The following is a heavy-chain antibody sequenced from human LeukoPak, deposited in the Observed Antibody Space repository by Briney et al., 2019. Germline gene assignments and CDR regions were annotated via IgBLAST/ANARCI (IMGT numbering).Heavy chain of an antibody. J-gene: IGHJ4*02. V-gene: IGHV3-7*01. CDR1: GFTLSSYW. CDR2: IKQDGSEK. CDR3: ARKAVAGHFDY. D-gene: IGHD6-19*01. Sequence: GGSLRLSCAASGFTLSSYWMSWVRQAPGKGLEWVANIKQDGSEKYYVDSVKGRFTISRDNAKNSLYLQMNSLRAEDTAVYYCARKAVAGHFDYWGQGTLVTVSS.